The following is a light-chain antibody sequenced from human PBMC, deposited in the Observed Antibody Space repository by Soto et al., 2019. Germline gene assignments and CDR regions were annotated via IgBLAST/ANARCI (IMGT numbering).Light chain of an antibody. J-gene: IGLJ1*01. V-gene: IGLV2-14*03. CDR1: TNDVGAYNY. CDR3: TSCTTSSTFV. CDR2: DVA. Sequence: QSVLTQPASVSASPGQSITISCTGTTNDVGAYNYVSWYQHNPGKAPKLIIYDVANRPSGVPNRFFGSKSGNTASLTISGLQAEDEGDYYCTSCTTSSTFVFGTGTKVTVL.